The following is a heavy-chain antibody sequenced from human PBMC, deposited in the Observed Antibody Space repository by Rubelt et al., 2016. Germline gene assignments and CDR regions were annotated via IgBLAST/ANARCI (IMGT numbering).Heavy chain of an antibody. CDR2: DGGTP. Sequence: DGGTPNYADSVKGRFTISRDNAKNTLFLRMNSLRAEDTAVYYCARGRFYYYGMDVWGQGTTVTVSS. V-gene: IGHV3-74*01. CDR3: ARGRFYYYGMDV. J-gene: IGHJ6*02.